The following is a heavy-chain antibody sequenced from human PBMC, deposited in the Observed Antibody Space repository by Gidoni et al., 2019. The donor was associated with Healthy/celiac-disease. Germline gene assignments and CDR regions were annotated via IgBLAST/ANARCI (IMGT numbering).Heavy chain of an antibody. CDR3: TRSLNYYDSSGYQLFDY. CDR2: IRSKDYGGTK. CDR1: GFPFGDYA. Sequence: EVQLVESGGGLVKPGRSLRLSCTASGFPFGDYAMRWFRQGPGKGLEWGGFIRSKDYGGTKEYAASVKGRFTISRDDSKSIAYLQMNSLKTEDTAVYYCTRSLNYYDSSGYQLFDYWGQGTLVTVSS. D-gene: IGHD3-22*01. V-gene: IGHV3-49*05. J-gene: IGHJ4*02.